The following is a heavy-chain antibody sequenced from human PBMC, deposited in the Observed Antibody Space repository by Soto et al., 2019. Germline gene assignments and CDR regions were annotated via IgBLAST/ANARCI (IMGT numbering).Heavy chain of an antibody. Sequence: SETLSLTCSVSSDSMNSGGYYWSWIRQHPGKGLEWIGYIYSKGDTYYNPSLKSRVTISVDTSKNQFSLNLPSVTAADTAVYYCARRGGSSSGYYYYAMDVWGQGTTVTVSS. D-gene: IGHD6-6*01. J-gene: IGHJ6*02. CDR1: SDSMNSGGYY. CDR2: IYSKGDT. CDR3: ARRGGSSSGYYYYAMDV. V-gene: IGHV4-31*03.